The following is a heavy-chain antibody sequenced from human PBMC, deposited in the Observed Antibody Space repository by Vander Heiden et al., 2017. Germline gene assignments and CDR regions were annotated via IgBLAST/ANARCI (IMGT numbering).Heavy chain of an antibody. V-gene: IGHV3-48*02. J-gene: IGHJ4*02. D-gene: IGHD6-19*01. CDR2: ISSTSTTI. Sequence: EVQLVESGGGLVQPGGSLRLSCGASGFPFSSYDMNWVRQAPGKGLEWISYISSTSTTIQYADSVKGRFTISRDNARNSLYLQINSLRDEDTAVYYCARVMEQWLVRPFDYWGQGTLVTVSS. CDR1: GFPFSSYD. CDR3: ARVMEQWLVRPFDY.